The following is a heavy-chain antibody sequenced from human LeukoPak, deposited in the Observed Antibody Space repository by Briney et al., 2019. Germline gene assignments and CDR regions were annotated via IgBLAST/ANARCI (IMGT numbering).Heavy chain of an antibody. V-gene: IGHV3-74*01. J-gene: IGHJ6*03. CDR2: INRDGSST. D-gene: IGHD6-6*01. CDR1: GFTFSSHW. Sequence: PGGSLRLSCAASGFTFSSHWMHWVRQVPGKGPVWVSRINRDGSSTDYADSVKGRFTISRDNAKNTLYLQMKSLRVEDTAVYYCARDQEIAARRISYYYYMDVWGKGTTVTVSS. CDR3: ARDQEIAARRISYYYYMDV.